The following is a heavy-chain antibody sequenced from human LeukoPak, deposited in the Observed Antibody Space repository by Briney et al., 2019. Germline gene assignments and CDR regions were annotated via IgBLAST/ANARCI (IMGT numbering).Heavy chain of an antibody. CDR3: ARDRITMVRGVMDY. D-gene: IGHD3-10*01. Sequence: GGSLRLSCAASGFTFSSYSMNWVRQAPGKGLEWVSYISSSSTIYYADSVKGRFTISRDNAKNSLYLQMNSLRDEDTAVYYCARDRITMVRGVMDYWGQGTLVTVSS. CDR2: ISSSSTI. J-gene: IGHJ4*02. CDR1: GFTFSSYS. V-gene: IGHV3-48*02.